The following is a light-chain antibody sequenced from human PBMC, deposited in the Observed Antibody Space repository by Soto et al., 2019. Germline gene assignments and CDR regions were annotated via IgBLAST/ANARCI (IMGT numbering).Light chain of an antibody. CDR1: QSVSSSY. CDR3: QHYGNSPLT. CDR2: GAS. J-gene: IGKJ1*01. Sequence: EIVLTQSPGTLSLSPGERATLSCRASQSVSSSYLAWYQQKPGQAPRLLIYGASSRATGIPDRFSGSGSGTDFTLTISRLEPEDFAVYYCQHYGNSPLTFGQGTKVEI. V-gene: IGKV3-20*01.